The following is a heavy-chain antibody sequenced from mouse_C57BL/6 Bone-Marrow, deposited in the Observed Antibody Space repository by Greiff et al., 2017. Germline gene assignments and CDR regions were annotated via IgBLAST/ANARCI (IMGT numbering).Heavy chain of an antibody. V-gene: IGHV5-4*01. CDR2: ISDGGSYT. CDR1: GFTFSSYA. D-gene: IGHD1-1*02. J-gene: IGHJ4*01. Sequence: EVQLVESGGGLVKPGGSLKLSCAASGFTFSSYAMSWVRQTPEKRLEWVATISDGGSYTYYPDNVKGRFTISRDNAKNNLYLQMSHLKSEDTAMYYCARGGYGYDAMGYWGQGTSVTVAS. CDR3: ARGGYGYDAMGY.